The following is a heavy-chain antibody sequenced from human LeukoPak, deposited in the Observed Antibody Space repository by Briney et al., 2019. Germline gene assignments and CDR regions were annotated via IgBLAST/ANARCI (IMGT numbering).Heavy chain of an antibody. CDR1: EFTFSSYG. CDR3: AKDVWFGELFLNYFDY. J-gene: IGHJ4*02. Sequence: GGSLRLSCAASEFTFSSYGMHWVRQAPGKGLEWVAVISYDGSNKYYADSVKGRFTISRDNSKNTLYLQMNSLRAEDTAVYYCAKDVWFGELFLNYFDYWGQGTLVTVSS. D-gene: IGHD3-10*01. CDR2: ISYDGSNK. V-gene: IGHV3-30*18.